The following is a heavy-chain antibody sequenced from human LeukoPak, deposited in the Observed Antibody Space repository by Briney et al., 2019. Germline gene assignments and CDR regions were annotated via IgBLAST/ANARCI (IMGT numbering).Heavy chain of an antibody. CDR1: GFTFSSYG. CDR2: ISSSGSTI. V-gene: IGHV3-48*01. Sequence: GGSLRLSCAASGFTFSSYGMHWVRQAPGKGLEWVSYISSSGSTIYYADSVKGRFTISRDNSKNTLYLQMNSLRAEDTAVYYCAKASYSSSWIDFDYWGQGTLVTVSS. J-gene: IGHJ4*02. CDR3: AKASYSSSWIDFDY. D-gene: IGHD6-13*01.